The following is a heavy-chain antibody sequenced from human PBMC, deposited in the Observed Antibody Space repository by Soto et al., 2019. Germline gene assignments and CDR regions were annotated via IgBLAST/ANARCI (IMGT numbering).Heavy chain of an antibody. CDR3: ARDQDSPVTPHY. J-gene: IGHJ4*02. CDR2: ISAYNGNT. CDR1: GYTFTSYG. Sequence: ASVKVSCKASGYTFTSYGISWVRQAPGQGLEWMGWISAYNGNTNYAQKLQGRVTKTTDTSTSTAYMEVRSLRSDDTAVYYCARDQDSPVTPHYWGQGTLVTVSS. V-gene: IGHV1-18*04. D-gene: IGHD4-17*01.